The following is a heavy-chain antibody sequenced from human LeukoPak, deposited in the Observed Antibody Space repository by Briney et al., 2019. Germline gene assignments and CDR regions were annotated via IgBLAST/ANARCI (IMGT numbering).Heavy chain of an antibody. V-gene: IGHV4-61*01. CDR2: IYYIGST. Sequence: PSETLSLTCIVSGGSLNSPNYYWSWIRQPPGKGLEWIGYIYYIGSTNYNPSLKSRVTISVDTSKNQFSLKLSSVTAADTAVYYCARDYAFDIWGQGTMVTVSS. J-gene: IGHJ3*02. CDR3: ARDYAFDI. CDR1: GGSLNSPNYY.